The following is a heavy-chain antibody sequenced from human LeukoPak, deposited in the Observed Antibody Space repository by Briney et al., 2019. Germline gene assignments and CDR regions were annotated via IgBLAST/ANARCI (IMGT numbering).Heavy chain of an antibody. Sequence: SGGSLRLSCAASGFTFSSSAMSWVRQAPGKGLEWVSAISGSGGSTYYADSVKGRFTISRDNSKNTLYLQMNSLRAEDTAVYYCAKEPPHYYDSSGYYDYWGQGTLVTVSS. CDR2: ISGSGGST. CDR3: AKEPPHYYDSSGYYDY. V-gene: IGHV3-23*01. J-gene: IGHJ4*02. CDR1: GFTFSSSA. D-gene: IGHD3-22*01.